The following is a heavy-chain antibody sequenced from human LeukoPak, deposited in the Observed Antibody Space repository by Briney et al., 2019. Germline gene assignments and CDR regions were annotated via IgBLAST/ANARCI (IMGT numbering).Heavy chain of an antibody. J-gene: IGHJ5*02. CDR2: IKEDGSEK. CDR1: AFTFSRYW. D-gene: IGHD3-22*01. Sequence: GGSLRLSCAASAFTFSRYWMSWVRQAPGKGLEWVANIKEDGSEKYYVDSVKGRFTISRDNAKNSLYSQLNSLRAEDTAVYYCARVLHKRNYDSSDYYGSWGQGTLVTVSS. CDR3: ARVLHKRNYDSSDYYGS. V-gene: IGHV3-7*04.